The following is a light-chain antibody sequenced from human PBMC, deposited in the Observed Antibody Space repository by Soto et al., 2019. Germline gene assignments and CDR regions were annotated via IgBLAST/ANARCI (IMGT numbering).Light chain of an antibody. CDR3: SSYTSKSSLI. J-gene: IGLJ2*01. CDR1: MRDVGAYNL. CDR2: EVR. Sequence: QSVLTQPASVSGSPGQSITISCAGTMRDVGAYNLVSWYQQHPGRAPQLIIYEVRNLPSGISFRFSGSKSGNTASLTISGLQAEDEADYYCSSYTSKSSLIFGGGTKVTVL. V-gene: IGLV2-14*01.